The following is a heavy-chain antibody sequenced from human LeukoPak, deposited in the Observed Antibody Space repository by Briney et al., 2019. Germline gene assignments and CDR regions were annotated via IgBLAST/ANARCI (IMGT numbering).Heavy chain of an antibody. CDR1: GGSFSGYY. D-gene: IGHD3-3*01. CDR2: INHSGST. V-gene: IGHV4-34*01. CDR3: ARVGYDFWSGYDY. Sequence: SEPLSLTCAVYGGSFSGYYWSWIRQPPGKGLEWIGEINHSGSTNYNPSLKSRVTISVDTSKNQFSLKLSSVTAADTAVYYCARVGYDFWSGYDYWGQGTLVTVSS. J-gene: IGHJ4*02.